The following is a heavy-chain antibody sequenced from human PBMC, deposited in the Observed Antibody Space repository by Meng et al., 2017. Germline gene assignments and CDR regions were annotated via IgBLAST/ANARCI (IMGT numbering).Heavy chain of an antibody. CDR2: INHSGST. CDR1: GGSFSGYY. V-gene: IGHV4-34*01. CDR3: ARVGSFLRDY. Sequence: QLQLKQWGVGLFKPSATLSLTVAVYGGSFSGYYWSWIRQPPGKGLEWIGEINHSGSTNYNPSLKSRVTISVDTSKNQFSLKLSSVTAADTAVYYCARVGSFLRDYWGQGTLVTVSS. J-gene: IGHJ4*02. D-gene: IGHD2/OR15-2a*01.